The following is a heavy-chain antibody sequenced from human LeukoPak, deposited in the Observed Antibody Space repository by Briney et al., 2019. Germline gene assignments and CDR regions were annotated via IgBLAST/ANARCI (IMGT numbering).Heavy chain of an antibody. J-gene: IGHJ4*02. D-gene: IGHD3-22*01. CDR2: ISGSGGST. V-gene: IGHV3-23*01. Sequence: GGSLRLSCAASGFTFSSYAISWVRQAPGKGREWASPISGSGGSTYYADSVKGRFTISRDNSKNTLYLQMNSLRAEDTAVYYCAKEPYYYDSSGYSYFDYWGQGTLVTVSS. CDR1: GFTFSSYA. CDR3: AKEPYYYDSSGYSYFDY.